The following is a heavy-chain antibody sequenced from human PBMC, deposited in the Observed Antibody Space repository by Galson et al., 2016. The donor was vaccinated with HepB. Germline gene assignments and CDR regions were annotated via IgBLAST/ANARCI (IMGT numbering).Heavy chain of an antibody. CDR2: INHSGST. CDR3: AFFDYSNYSLSDY. D-gene: IGHD4-11*01. J-gene: IGHJ4*02. Sequence: ETLSLTCAVYGGSFSGYYWSWIRQPPGKGLEWIGEINHSGSTTYNPSPKSRVTISIDTSKKQFSLTLSSVTAADTAVYYCAFFDYSNYSLSDYWGQGTLVTVSS. CDR1: GGSFSGYY. V-gene: IGHV4-34*01.